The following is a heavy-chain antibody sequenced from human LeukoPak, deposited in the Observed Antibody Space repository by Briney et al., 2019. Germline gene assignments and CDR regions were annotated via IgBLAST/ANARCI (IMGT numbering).Heavy chain of an antibody. CDR3: ARSGDSSWFYYYYGMDV. Sequence: ESLTISFKGSGYSFTSYWIGWVRQMPGKGLEWMGIIYPGDSDTRYSPSFQGQVTISADKSISTAYLQWSSLKASDTAMYYCARSGDSSWFYYYYGMDVWGQGTTVTVSS. J-gene: IGHJ6*02. CDR2: IYPGDSDT. D-gene: IGHD6-13*01. CDR1: GYSFTSYW. V-gene: IGHV5-51*01.